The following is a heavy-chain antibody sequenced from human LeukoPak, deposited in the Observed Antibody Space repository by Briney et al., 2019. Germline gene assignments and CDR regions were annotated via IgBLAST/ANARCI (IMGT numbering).Heavy chain of an antibody. J-gene: IGHJ4*02. Sequence: SETLSLTCTVSGGSISTYYWSWIRQPPGKGLEWIGYIYHSGSTNYNPSLKSRVTISVDTSKNEFSLKLTSVTAADTAVYYCAREANYYGSGSYFEGTFDYWGQGSLVTVSS. CDR3: AREANYYGSGSYFEGTFDY. D-gene: IGHD3-10*01. CDR2: IYHSGST. CDR1: GGSISTYY. V-gene: IGHV4-59*13.